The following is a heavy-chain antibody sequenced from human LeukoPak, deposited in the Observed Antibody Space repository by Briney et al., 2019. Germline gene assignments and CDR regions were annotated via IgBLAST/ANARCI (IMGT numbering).Heavy chain of an antibody. CDR2: INPSGGST. D-gene: IGHD1-7*01. Sequence: ASVKVSCKASGYTFTSYYMHWVRQAPGQGLEWMGIINPSGGSTSYAQKFQGRVTMTRDTSTSTVYMELSSLRSEDTAMYYCATDDGSGTWELTSFDYWGQGTLVTVSS. CDR3: ATDDGSGTWELTSFDY. J-gene: IGHJ4*02. CDR1: GYTFTSYY. V-gene: IGHV1-46*01.